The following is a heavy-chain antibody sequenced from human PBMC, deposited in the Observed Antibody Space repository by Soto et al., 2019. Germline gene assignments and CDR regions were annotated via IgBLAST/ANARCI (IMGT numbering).Heavy chain of an antibody. J-gene: IGHJ4*02. V-gene: IGHV1-18*01. Sequence: QVQLVQSGAEVKKPGASVKVSCKASGYTFTSYGISWVRQAPGQGLEWMGWNSAYNGNTNYAQKLQGRVTMTTDTSTSTAYMELRSLRSDDTAVYYCARDSSGWFAGPEFDYWGQGTLVTVSS. D-gene: IGHD6-19*01. CDR3: ARDSSGWFAGPEFDY. CDR2: NSAYNGNT. CDR1: GYTFTSYG.